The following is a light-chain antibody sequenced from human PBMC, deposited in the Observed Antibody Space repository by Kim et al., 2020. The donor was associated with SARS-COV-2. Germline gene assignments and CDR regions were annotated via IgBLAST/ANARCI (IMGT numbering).Light chain of an antibody. V-gene: IGKV1-27*01. CDR3: QKYNSAPWT. J-gene: IGKJ1*01. CDR1: QGITHS. CDR2: AAS. Sequence: VSVGDRVTITCRASQGITHSLAWYQQKPGKAPQLLIYAASALQTGVPSRFSGSGFGTHFTLTISSLQPEDIATYYCQKYNSAPWTFGRGTKVDIK.